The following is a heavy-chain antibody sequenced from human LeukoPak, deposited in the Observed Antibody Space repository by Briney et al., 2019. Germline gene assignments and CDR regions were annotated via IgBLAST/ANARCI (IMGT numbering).Heavy chain of an antibody. V-gene: IGHV3-23*01. CDR3: AKWGDYDVLTGYYVSDY. CDR1: GFTFSNYA. J-gene: IGHJ4*02. CDR2: ITGSGGNT. Sequence: PGASLRLSCVASGFTFSNYAMSWVRQAPGKGREWVSAITGSGGNTYYADSVKGRFTISRDNSKNTVFLQMNSLRAEDTAVYYCAKWGDYDVLTGYYVSDYWGQGTLVTVSS. D-gene: IGHD3-9*01.